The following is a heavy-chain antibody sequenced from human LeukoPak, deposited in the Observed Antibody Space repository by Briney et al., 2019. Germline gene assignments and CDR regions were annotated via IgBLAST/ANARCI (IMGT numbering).Heavy chain of an antibody. D-gene: IGHD3-10*01. J-gene: IGHJ6*03. V-gene: IGHV3-23*01. CDR2: ISPSGDIT. CDR3: ARVYYGSGSLHYYYYYMDV. Sequence: GGSLRLSCAAYGFTFSNHGMNWVRQAPGKGLEWVSGISPSGDITYYADSVKGRFTLSRDNSKNTLYLQMNSLRAEDTAVYYCARVYYGSGSLHYYYYYMDVWGKGTTVTISS. CDR1: GFTFSNHG.